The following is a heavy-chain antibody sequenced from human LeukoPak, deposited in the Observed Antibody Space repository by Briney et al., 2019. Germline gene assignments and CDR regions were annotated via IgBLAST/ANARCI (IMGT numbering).Heavy chain of an antibody. CDR3: ARGPYSYDSSGAFDI. D-gene: IGHD3-22*01. J-gene: IGHJ3*02. CDR1: GGPISTYY. Sequence: SETLSLTCTVSGGPISTYYWNWIRQPPGKGLEWIGYIYSSGTTNYNPSLRSRVSMSVDTSKNHFSLKLSSVTAADTAVYFCARGPYSYDSSGAFDIWGQGTMVTVSS. CDR2: IYSSGTT. V-gene: IGHV4-59*08.